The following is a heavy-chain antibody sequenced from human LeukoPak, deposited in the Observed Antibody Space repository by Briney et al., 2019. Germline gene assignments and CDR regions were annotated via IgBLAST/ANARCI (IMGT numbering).Heavy chain of an antibody. CDR1: GGSFSGYY. Sequence: SETLSLTCAVYGGSFSGYYWSWIRQPPGKGLEWIGYIYYSGSTNYNPSLKSRVTISVDTSKNQFSLKLSSVTAADTAVYYCARSGGRITGTYDYWGQGTLVTVSS. CDR3: ARSGGRITGTYDY. D-gene: IGHD1-7*01. V-gene: IGHV4-59*01. J-gene: IGHJ4*02. CDR2: IYYSGST.